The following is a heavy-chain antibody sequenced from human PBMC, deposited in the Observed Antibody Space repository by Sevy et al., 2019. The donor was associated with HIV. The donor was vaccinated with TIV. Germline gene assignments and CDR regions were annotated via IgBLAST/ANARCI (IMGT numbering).Heavy chain of an antibody. D-gene: IGHD3-22*01. CDR3: ARESHYYDPPPAFDY. CDR2: IYHSGST. CDR1: GYSISSGYY. Sequence: SETLSLTCAVSGYSISSGYYWGWIRQPPGKGLELIGSIYHSGSTYYNPSLKSRVTISVDTSKNQFSLKLSSVTAADTAVYYCARESHYYDPPPAFDYWGQGTLVTVSS. V-gene: IGHV4-38-2*02. J-gene: IGHJ4*02.